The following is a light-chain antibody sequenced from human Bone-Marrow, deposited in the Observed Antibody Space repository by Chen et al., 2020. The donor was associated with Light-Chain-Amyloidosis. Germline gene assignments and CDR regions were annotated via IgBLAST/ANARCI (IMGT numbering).Light chain of an antibody. V-gene: IGLV3-21*02. CDR3: QVWDRSSDRPV. J-gene: IGLJ3*02. Sequence: SYVLTQPSSVSVAPGQTATIACGGNNIGSTSVHWYQQTPGQAPLLVVYDDSDRPSGIPERLSGSNSGNTATLTISRVEAGGEADDYCQVWDRSSDRPVFGGGTKLSVL. CDR2: DDS. CDR1: NIGSTS.